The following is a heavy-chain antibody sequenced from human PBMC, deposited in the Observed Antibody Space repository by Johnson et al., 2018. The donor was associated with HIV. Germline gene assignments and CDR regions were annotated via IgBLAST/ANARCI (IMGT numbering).Heavy chain of an antibody. J-gene: IGHJ3*02. CDR3: AKDRGLLDAFDI. CDR1: GFTVSRSY. CDR2: IYSGGST. Sequence: VQLVESGGGLIQPGGSLRFSCAGSGFTVSRSYMSWVRQAPGKGLEWVSVIYSGGSTYYADSVKGRCTISRDNSKNTLYLQMNSLRAEDTAVYYCAKDRGLLDAFDIWGQGTMVTVSS. V-gene: IGHV3-66*03.